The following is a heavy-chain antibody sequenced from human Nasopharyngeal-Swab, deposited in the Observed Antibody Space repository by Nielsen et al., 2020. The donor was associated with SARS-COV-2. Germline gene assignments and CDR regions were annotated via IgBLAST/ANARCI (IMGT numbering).Heavy chain of an antibody. CDR1: GFTFSSYA. CDR3: ARDPSRGWYGAFDI. CDR2: IGTAGDT. V-gene: IGHV3-13*01. D-gene: IGHD6-19*01. J-gene: IGHJ3*02. Sequence: GESLKISCAASGFTFSSYAMHWVRQATGKGPEWVSAIGTAGDTYYPGSVKGRFTISRENAKNSLYLQMNSLRAGDTAVYYCARDPSRGWYGAFDIWGQGTMVTVFS.